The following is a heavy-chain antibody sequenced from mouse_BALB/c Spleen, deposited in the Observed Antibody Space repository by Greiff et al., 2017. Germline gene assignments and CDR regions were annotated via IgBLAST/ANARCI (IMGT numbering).Heavy chain of an antibody. J-gene: IGHJ4*01. D-gene: IGHD1-1*01. Sequence: EVQLVESGGDLVKPGGSLKISCAASGFTFSSYGMSWVRQPPDKRLEWVATISSGGSYTYYPDSVKGRFTISRDNAKNTLYLQMSSLKSEDTAMYYCARRHYITTVVAPSYAMDYWGQGTSVTVSS. V-gene: IGHV5-6*01. CDR2: ISSGGSYT. CDR1: GFTFSSYG. CDR3: ARRHYITTVVAPSYAMDY.